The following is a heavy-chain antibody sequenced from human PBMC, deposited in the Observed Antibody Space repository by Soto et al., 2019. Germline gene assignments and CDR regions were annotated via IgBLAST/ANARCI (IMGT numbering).Heavy chain of an antibody. CDR1: GFTFSNYE. J-gene: IGHJ6*03. Sequence: EAQLVESGGGLVQPGGSLRLSCAASGFTFSNYEMNWVRQAPGKGLEYVSGISNNGAHTDYAKSVKGRFTISRDNSENTLYLQMCSLSAEDMALYYCARRGDGSMWPNVYMDVWGNGPPVTVSS. D-gene: IGHD3-10*01. CDR2: ISNNGAHT. CDR3: ARRGDGSMWPNVYMDV. V-gene: IGHV3-64*01.